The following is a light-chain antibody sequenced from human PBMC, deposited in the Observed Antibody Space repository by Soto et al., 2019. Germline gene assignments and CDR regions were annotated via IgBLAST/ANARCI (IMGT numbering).Light chain of an antibody. CDR2: EVS. V-gene: IGLV2-14*01. CDR3: NSYATGNTRV. J-gene: IGLJ1*01. CDR1: SSDIGDYDY. Sequence: SALTQPASVSGSTGQSITISCTGSSSDIGDYDYVSWYQQHPGKAPKVLISEVSNRPSGVSNRFSGSKSGNTASLTISGLQAEDEADYYCNSYATGNTRVFGTGTKVTVL.